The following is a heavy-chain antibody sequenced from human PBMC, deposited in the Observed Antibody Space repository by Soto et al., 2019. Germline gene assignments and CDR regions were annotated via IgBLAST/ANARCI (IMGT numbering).Heavy chain of an antibody. CDR3: ASSYSWGEWSRFDP. J-gene: IGHJ5*02. CDR1: GYTFTSYD. Sequence: QVQLVQSGAEVKKPGASVKVSCKASGYTFTSYDINWVRQATGQGLEWMGWMNPNSGNTGYAQKFQGRVTMTRNTSISTAYMELSSLRSEDTGVYYCASSYSWGEWSRFDPWGQGTLVTVSS. D-gene: IGHD3-16*01. CDR2: MNPNSGNT. V-gene: IGHV1-8*01.